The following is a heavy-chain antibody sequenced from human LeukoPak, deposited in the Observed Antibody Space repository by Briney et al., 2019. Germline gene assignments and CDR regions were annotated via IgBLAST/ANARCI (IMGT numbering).Heavy chain of an antibody. J-gene: IGHJ5*02. CDR1: GESFSDYY. V-gene: IGHV4-34*01. CDR2: INHSGST. CDR3: ARDSSGYYPYNWFDP. D-gene: IGHD3-22*01. Sequence: SETLSLTCAVYGESFSDYYWSWIRQPPGKGLEWIGEINHSGSTNYNPSLKSRVTISVDTSKNQFSLKLSSVTAADTAVYYCARDSSGYYPYNWFDPWGQGTLVTVSS.